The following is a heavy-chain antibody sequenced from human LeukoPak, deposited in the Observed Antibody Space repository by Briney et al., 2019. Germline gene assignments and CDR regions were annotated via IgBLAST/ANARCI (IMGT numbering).Heavy chain of an antibody. J-gene: IGHJ3*02. CDR3: ARDVNYDSSGYYQGVHAFDI. V-gene: IGHV1-69*04. CDR2: IIPILGIA. CDR1: GGTFSSYA. Sequence: GASVKVSCKASGGTFSSYAISWVRQAPGQGLEWMGRIIPILGIANYAQKFQGRVTITADKSTSTAYMELSSLRSEDTAVYYCARDVNYDSSGYYQGVHAFDIWGQGTMVTVSS. D-gene: IGHD3-22*01.